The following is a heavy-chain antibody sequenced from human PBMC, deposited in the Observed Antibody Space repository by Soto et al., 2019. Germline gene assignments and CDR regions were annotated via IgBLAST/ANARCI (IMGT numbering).Heavy chain of an antibody. J-gene: IGHJ4*02. CDR2: IKSKTDGGTT. CDR1: GFTFSNAW. Sequence: PGGSLRLSCAASGFTFSNAWMSWVRQAPGKGLEWVGRIKSKTDGGTTDYAAPVKGRFTISRDDSKNTLYLQMNSLKTEDTAVYYCTNVGPPWIQLWFNDYWGQGTLVTSPQ. D-gene: IGHD5-18*01. CDR3: TNVGPPWIQLWFNDY. V-gene: IGHV3-15*01.